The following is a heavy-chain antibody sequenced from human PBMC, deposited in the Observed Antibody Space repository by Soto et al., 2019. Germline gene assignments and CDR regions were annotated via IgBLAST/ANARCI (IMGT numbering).Heavy chain of an antibody. CDR2: INPDSGGT. CDR3: ARGLARVVAAIDF. D-gene: IGHD2-15*01. V-gene: IGHV1-2*02. J-gene: IGHJ4*02. CDR1: GYTFTGYY. Sequence: ASVKVSCKASGYTFTGYYLLWVRQAPGQGLEWMGWINPDSGGTNYAQKFQGRVTMTRDASSSTAYMELSRLRSDDTAVYYGARGLARVVAAIDFWGQGTRATVSA.